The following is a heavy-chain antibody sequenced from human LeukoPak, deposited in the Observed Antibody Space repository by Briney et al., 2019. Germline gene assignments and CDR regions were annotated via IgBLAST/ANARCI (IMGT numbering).Heavy chain of an antibody. D-gene: IGHD3-10*01. CDR2: IYPYDSHT. J-gene: IGHJ5*02. V-gene: IGHV5-51*01. CDR1: GYRFTYYW. Sequence: GESLKISCKASGYRFTYYWIAWVRQMPGKGLGWMGIIYPYDSHTRYSPSFQGQVTISADKSISTAYLQWSSLKASDTAMYYCARLPNSGADLTWFDPWGQGTLVTVSS. CDR3: ARLPNSGADLTWFDP.